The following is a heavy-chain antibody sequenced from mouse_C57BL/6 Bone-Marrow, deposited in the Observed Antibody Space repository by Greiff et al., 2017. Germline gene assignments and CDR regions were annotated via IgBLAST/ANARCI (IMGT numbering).Heavy chain of an antibody. D-gene: IGHD2-4*01. J-gene: IGHJ3*01. V-gene: IGHV1-81*01. CDR1: GYTFTSYG. CDR2: IYPRSGNT. Sequence: QVQLQQSGAELARPGASVKLSCKASGYTFTSYGISWVKQRTGQGLEWIGEIYPRSGNTYYNEKFKGKATLTADKSSSTAYMELRSLTSEDSADYFCATSEDYDGFAYWGQGTLVTVSA. CDR3: ATSEDYDGFAY.